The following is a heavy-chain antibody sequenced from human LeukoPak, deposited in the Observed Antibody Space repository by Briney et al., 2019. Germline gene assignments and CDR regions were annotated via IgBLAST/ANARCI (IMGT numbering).Heavy chain of an antibody. Sequence: GGSLRLSCAASEFTFSAYSMKWVRQAPGKGLEWVSSISSSSTYIYYADSLKGRFTVSRDNAKNSLYLQINSLRAEDTAVYYCARGTISGGLFDYWGQGTLVTVSS. CDR1: EFTFSAYS. J-gene: IGHJ4*02. V-gene: IGHV3-21*01. D-gene: IGHD6-19*01. CDR3: ARGTISGGLFDY. CDR2: ISSSSTYI.